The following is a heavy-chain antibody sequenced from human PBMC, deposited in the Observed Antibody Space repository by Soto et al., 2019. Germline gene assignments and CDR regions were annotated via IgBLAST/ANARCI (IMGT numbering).Heavy chain of an antibody. CDR2: IYWDDDE. CDR1: GFSLSTSGVG. D-gene: IGHD3-3*01. Sequence: QITLKESGPSLVKPTQTLTLTCTFSGFSLSTSGVGVGWIRQPPGKALEWLAVIYWDDDERYSPSLKSSLTITKDTSKNPVVLTMTNVDPVDTATYYCAHGVGSGNSAYFQHWGQGTLVTVPS. J-gene: IGHJ1*01. CDR3: AHGVGSGNSAYFQH. V-gene: IGHV2-5*02.